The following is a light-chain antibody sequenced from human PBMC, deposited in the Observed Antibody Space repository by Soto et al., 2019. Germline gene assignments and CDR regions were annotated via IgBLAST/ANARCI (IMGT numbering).Light chain of an antibody. CDR2: EVT. J-gene: IGLJ1*01. CDR3: SSYTSSNTPYV. V-gene: IGLV2-14*01. CDR1: SSDVGAYHF. Sequence: QSALTQPASVSGSPGQSITISYTGSSSDVGAYHFVSWYQHHPGKAPKLILYEVTARPSGVSSRFSGSKSGNTASLTISGLQADDEANYYCSSYTSSNTPYVFGTGTKVIVL.